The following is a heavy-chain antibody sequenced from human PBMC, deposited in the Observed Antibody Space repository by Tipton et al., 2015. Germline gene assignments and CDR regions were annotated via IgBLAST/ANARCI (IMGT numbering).Heavy chain of an antibody. J-gene: IGHJ4*02. V-gene: IGHV3-74*01. D-gene: IGHD3-3*01. CDR3: AKDDHFDYYYDFWSGYRYFDY. CDR2: INVGGSSI. Sequence: SLRLSCAASGFTFRNHWMHWVRQGPGKGLVWISRINVGGSSIDYADSVKGRFTISRDKSKNTLYLQMNSLRAEDTAVYYCAKDDHFDYYYDFWSGYRYFDYWGQGTLVTVSS. CDR1: GFTFRNHW.